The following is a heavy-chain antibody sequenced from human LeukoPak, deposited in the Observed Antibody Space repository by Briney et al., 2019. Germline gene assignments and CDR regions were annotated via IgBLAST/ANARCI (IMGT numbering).Heavy chain of an antibody. V-gene: IGHV4-61*08. CDR1: GGSISSGDYY. Sequence: SETLSLTCTVSGGSISSGDYYWSWIRQPPGKGLEWIGYIYYSGSTNYNPSLKSRVTISVDTSKNQFSLKLSSVTAADTAVYYCARDSDPYSGSYYGYWGQGTLVTVSS. CDR3: ARDSDPYSGSYYGY. CDR2: IYYSGST. J-gene: IGHJ4*02. D-gene: IGHD1-26*01.